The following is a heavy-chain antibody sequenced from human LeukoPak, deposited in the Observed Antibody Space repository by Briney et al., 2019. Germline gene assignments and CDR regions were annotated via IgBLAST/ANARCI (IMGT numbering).Heavy chain of an antibody. CDR3: ARLLSSWYERVFDP. V-gene: IGHV4-39*01. CDR1: GGSISSSSYY. J-gene: IGHJ5*02. D-gene: IGHD6-13*01. Sequence: SETLSLTCTVSGGSISSSSYYWGWIRQPPGKGLEWIGSIYYSGSTYYNPSLKSRVTISVDTSKNQFSLKLSSVTAADTAVYYCARLLSSWYERVFDPWGQGTLVTVSS. CDR2: IYYSGST.